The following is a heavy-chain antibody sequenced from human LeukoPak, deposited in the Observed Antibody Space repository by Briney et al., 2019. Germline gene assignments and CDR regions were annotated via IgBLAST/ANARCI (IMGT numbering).Heavy chain of an antibody. D-gene: IGHD1-1*01. CDR1: GYTFTGYY. Sequence: ASVKVSCKASGYTFTGYYMHWVRQAPGQGLEWMGIINPSGGSTSYAQKFQGRVTMTRDMSTSTVYMELSSLRSEDTAVYYCARQGGIAVRAFDIWGQGTMVTVSS. CDR3: ARQGGIAVRAFDI. CDR2: INPSGGST. J-gene: IGHJ3*02. V-gene: IGHV1-46*01.